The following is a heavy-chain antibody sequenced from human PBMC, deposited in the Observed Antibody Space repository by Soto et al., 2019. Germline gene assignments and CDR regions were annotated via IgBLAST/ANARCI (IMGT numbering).Heavy chain of an antibody. CDR3: ARGGRLTMVRGVKNWFDP. J-gene: IGHJ5*02. CDR1: GGSFSGYY. CDR2: INHSGST. V-gene: IGHV4-34*01. D-gene: IGHD3-10*01. Sequence: KPSETLSLTCAVYGGSFSGYYWSWIRQPPGNGLEWIGEINHSGSTNYNPSLKSRVTISVDTSKNQFSLKLSSVTAADTAVYYCARGGRLTMVRGVKNWFDPWGQGTLVTVSS.